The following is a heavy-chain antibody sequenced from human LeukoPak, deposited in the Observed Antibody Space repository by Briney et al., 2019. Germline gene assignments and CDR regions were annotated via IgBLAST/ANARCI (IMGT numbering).Heavy chain of an antibody. CDR1: GGSISSSNW. CDR2: IYHSGST. V-gene: IGHV4-4*02. CDR3: ARDPHYDILTGYPPGFAAFDI. J-gene: IGHJ3*02. Sequence: PSGTLSLTCAVSGGSISSSNWWSWIRPPPGKGLEWIGEIYHSGSTNYNPSLKSRVTISVDKSKTQFSLKLSSVTAADTAVYYCARDPHYDILTGYPPGFAAFDIWGQGTMVTVSS. D-gene: IGHD3-9*01.